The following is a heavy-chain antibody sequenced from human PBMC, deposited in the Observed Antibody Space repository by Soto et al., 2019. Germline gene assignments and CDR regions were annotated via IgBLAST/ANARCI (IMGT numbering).Heavy chain of an antibody. D-gene: IGHD3-10*01. V-gene: IGHV3-74*01. CDR2: MSHAVSPT. Sequence: PGRSLRLSCAASGFSFSGFWKHWVRQPPSKGLVWVSLMSHAVSPTYYADSVKGRFTISRDNAKITLYLQMNSLRHADTAVYYCARDRGTPYYYYGMDVWAQGTTVTVSS. CDR3: ARDRGTPYYYYGMDV. J-gene: IGHJ6*02. CDR1: GFSFSGFW.